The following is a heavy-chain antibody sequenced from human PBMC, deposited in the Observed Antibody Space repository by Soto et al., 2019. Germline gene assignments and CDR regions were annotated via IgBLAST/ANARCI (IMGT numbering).Heavy chain of an antibody. CDR2: IYYSGST. J-gene: IGHJ4*02. D-gene: IGHD3-9*01. CDR1: GGSISSYY. Sequence: PSETLSLTCTVSGGSISSYYWSWIRQPPGKGLEWIGYIYYSGSTNYNPSLKSRVTKSVDTSKNHFSLKLSSVTAADTSVYYCARSYYDILTGYPFDYWGQGTLVTVS. CDR3: ARSYYDILTGYPFDY. V-gene: IGHV4-59*01.